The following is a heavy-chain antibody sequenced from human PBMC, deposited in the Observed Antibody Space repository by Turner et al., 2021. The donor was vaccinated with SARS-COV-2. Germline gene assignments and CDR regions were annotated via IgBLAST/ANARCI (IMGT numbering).Heavy chain of an antibody. D-gene: IGHD3-10*01. V-gene: IGHV3-23*01. Sequence: EVHLLESGGGLVPPGGSLRLSCAASGFTFSNSAMSWVRQAPGKGLEWVSTISSSGGTTYYAASMKGRFTISRDNSKNTLYLQMNSLRAGDTALYYCANVGSYFFDYWGQGTLVTVSS. CDR1: GFTFSNSA. J-gene: IGHJ4*02. CDR2: ISSSGGTT. CDR3: ANVGSYFFDY.